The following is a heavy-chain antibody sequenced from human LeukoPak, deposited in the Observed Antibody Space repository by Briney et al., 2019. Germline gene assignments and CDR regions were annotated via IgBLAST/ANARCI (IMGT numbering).Heavy chain of an antibody. D-gene: IGHD4-17*01. J-gene: IGHJ4*02. CDR1: GFTFSSYA. V-gene: IGHV3-23*01. CDR3: AKGTTVTYYFDY. Sequence: GGSLRLSCAASGFTFSSYAMSWFRQAPGKGLEWVSAISGSGGSTYYADSVKGRFTISRDNSKNTLYLQMNSLRAEDTAVYYCAKGTTVTYYFDYWGQGTLVTVSS. CDR2: ISGSGGST.